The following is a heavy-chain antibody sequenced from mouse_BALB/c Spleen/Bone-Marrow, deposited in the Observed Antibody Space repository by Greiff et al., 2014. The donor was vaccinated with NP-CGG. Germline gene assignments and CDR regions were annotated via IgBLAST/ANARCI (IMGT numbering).Heavy chain of an antibody. J-gene: IGHJ2*01. V-gene: IGHV7-3*02. CDR1: GFTFTDYY. Sequence: DVMLVESGGGLVQPGGSLRLSCATSGFTFTDYYMNWVRQPPGKALEWLGFIRNKANGYTTEYSASVKGRFTISRDNSQNILYLQMNSLRAEDSATYYCARDKGRGFFDYWGQGTTLTVSS. D-gene: IGHD1-1*02. CDR2: IRNKANGYTT. CDR3: ARDKGRGFFDY.